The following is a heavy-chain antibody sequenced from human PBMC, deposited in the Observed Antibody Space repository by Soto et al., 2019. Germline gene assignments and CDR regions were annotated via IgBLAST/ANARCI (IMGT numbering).Heavy chain of an antibody. V-gene: IGHV4-59*08. D-gene: IGHD3-16*01. J-gene: IGHJ4*02. CDR2: IYYSGST. CDR3: ARRSMILGGYYFDY. CDR1: GGSISSYY. Sequence: QVQLQESGPGLVKPSETLSLTYTVSGGSISSYYWSWIRQPPGKGLEWIGYIYYSGSTNYNPSLKSRVTISVDTSKNQFSLKLSSVTAADTAVYYCARRSMILGGYYFDYWGQGTLVTVSS.